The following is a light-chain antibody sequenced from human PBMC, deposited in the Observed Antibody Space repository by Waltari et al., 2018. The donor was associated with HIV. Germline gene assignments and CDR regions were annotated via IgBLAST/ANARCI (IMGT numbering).Light chain of an antibody. V-gene: IGLV3-1*01. CDR1: KLGETF. CDR2: EDT. Sequence: SYELTQPPSLSVSPGQTCRVTCSGDKLGETFVCWYQQKPGKSPVLIIYEDTKRPSGIPSRVSASTSGDTATLTISGTQSVDEADYYCQAWGTSPAVFGTGTRVTVL. J-gene: IGLJ1*01. CDR3: QAWGTSPAV.